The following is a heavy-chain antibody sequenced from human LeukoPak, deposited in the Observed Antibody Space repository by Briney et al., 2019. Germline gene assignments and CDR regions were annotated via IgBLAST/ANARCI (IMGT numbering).Heavy chain of an antibody. CDR2: ISSTSSTI. Sequence: GGSLRLSCAASGFTFSSFSMNWVRQAPGKGLEWVSYISSTSSTIYYADSVKGRFTISRDNAKNSLYLQMNSLRAEDTAVYYCARAHPGDYSDYQFDYWGQGTLVTVSS. V-gene: IGHV3-48*01. J-gene: IGHJ4*02. D-gene: IGHD4-11*01. CDR1: GFTFSSFS. CDR3: ARAHPGDYSDYQFDY.